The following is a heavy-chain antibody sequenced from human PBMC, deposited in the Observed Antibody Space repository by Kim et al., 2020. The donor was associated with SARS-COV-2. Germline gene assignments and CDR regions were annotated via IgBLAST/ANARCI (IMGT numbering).Heavy chain of an antibody. J-gene: IGHJ4*02. CDR2: INTNTGNP. V-gene: IGHV7-4-1*02. CDR1: GYRLTDYA. CDR3: AAVITAAGKTLPDC. Sequence: ASVKVSCKTSGYRLTDYAMNWVRQAPGQGLEWMGWINTNTGNPTYAQGFTGRFVFSLDTSVSTAYLQISSLKPEDTAVYYCAAVITAAGKTLPDCWGQGTLVTVSS. D-gene: IGHD6-13*01.